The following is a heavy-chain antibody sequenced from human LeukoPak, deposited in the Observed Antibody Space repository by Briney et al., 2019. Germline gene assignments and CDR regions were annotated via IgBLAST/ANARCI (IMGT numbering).Heavy chain of an antibody. Sequence: ETLSLTCAVYGGSFSGYYWIWIRQPPGKGLEWIGDINHSGSTNYNPSLKSRVTISVDTSKNQFSLKLSSVTAADTAVYYCARAQADCTNGVCYSSVEYYYYGMDVWGQGTTVTVSS. V-gene: IGHV4-34*01. CDR1: GGSFSGYY. J-gene: IGHJ6*02. D-gene: IGHD2-8*01. CDR3: ARAQADCTNGVCYSSVEYYYYGMDV. CDR2: INHSGST.